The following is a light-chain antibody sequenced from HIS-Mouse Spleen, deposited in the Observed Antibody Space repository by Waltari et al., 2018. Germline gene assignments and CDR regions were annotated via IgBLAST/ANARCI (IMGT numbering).Light chain of an antibody. Sequence: SYERTQPPPVSVHPGQTARVTCSGDALPKKYVYWYQSKSGQAPVLVTYEDSKRPSGNPERFSGSSSETMATLTISGAQVEDEDDYYCQAWDSSTAVFGTGTKVTVL. J-gene: IGLJ1*01. CDR1: ALPKKY. V-gene: IGLV3-10*03. CDR3: QAWDSSTAV. CDR2: EDS.